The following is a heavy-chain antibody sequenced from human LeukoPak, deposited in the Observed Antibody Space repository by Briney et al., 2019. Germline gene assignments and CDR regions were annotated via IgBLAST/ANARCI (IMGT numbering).Heavy chain of an antibody. D-gene: IGHD6-13*01. Sequence: TGGFLRLSCAASGFTFSNAWMSWVRQAPGKGLEWLARIKSKTFGGTTDYAAPVKGRFTISRDDSENTLYLQMNSLKTEDTAMYYCTTSISPGIDHWGQGTLVTVSS. CDR3: TTSISPGIDH. J-gene: IGHJ4*02. CDR2: IKSKTFGGTT. CDR1: GFTFSNAW. V-gene: IGHV3-15*01.